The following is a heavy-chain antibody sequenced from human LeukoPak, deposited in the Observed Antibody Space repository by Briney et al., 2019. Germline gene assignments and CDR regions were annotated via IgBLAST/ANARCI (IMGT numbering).Heavy chain of an antibody. V-gene: IGHV3-13*01. CDR2: IGTAGDT. Sequence: PGGSLRLSCAASGFTFSNYAMHWVRQGTGKGLEWVSSIGTAGDTYYPGSVKGRFTISRENAKNSLYLHMNSLRSEDTAVYYCATGEWELLSLDYWGQGTLVTVSS. J-gene: IGHJ4*02. CDR3: ATGEWELLSLDY. D-gene: IGHD1-26*01. CDR1: GFTFSNYA.